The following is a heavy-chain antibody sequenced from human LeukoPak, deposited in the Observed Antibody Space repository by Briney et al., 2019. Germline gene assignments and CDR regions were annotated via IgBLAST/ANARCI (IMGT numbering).Heavy chain of an antibody. CDR2: IYSAGDT. CDR1: GFTFSSYS. V-gene: IGHV3-53*01. D-gene: IGHD2-2*01. CDR3: ARGYSSTLFDY. Sequence: PGGSLRLSCAASGFTFSSYSMNWVRQAPGKGLEWVSVIYSAGDTSYADSVKGRFTISRDNSKNTLYLQMDSLRAEDTAVYYCARGYSSTLFDYWGQGTLVTVSS. J-gene: IGHJ4*02.